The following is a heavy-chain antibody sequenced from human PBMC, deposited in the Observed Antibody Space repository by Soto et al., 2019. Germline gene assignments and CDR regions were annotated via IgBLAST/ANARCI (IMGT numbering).Heavy chain of an antibody. D-gene: IGHD3-10*01. V-gene: IGHV3-23*01. Sequence: EVQLLESGGGLVQPGGSLRISCAASGFTFSNHAMSWVRQAPGKGLEWVSAITGTGGSTYYGDSVRGRFTISRDKPKNTLYLQMNSLRAEDTAVYYCAKEVIRGVHFDAWGQGALVTVSS. CDR3: AKEVIRGVHFDA. CDR2: ITGTGGST. CDR1: GFTFSNHA. J-gene: IGHJ4*02.